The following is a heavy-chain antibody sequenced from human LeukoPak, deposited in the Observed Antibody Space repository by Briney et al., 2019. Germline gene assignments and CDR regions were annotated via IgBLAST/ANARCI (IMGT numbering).Heavy chain of an antibody. V-gene: IGHV3-48*03. CDR3: ARDQGIAAAHDAFDI. CDR1: GFTFSSYE. Sequence: PGGSLRLSCAASGFTFSSYEMNWVRQAPGKGVEGVSYISNSGRGIFYADSVKGRLTISRDKAKNSLYVQMNSLRAEDTAVYYCARDQGIAAAHDAFDIWGQGTMVTVSS. D-gene: IGHD6-25*01. CDR2: ISNSGRGI. J-gene: IGHJ3*02.